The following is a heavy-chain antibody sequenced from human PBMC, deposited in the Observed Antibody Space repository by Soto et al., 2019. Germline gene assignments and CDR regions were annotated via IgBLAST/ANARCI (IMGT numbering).Heavy chain of an antibody. CDR2: IYHSGST. J-gene: IGHJ4*02. D-gene: IGHD2-8*01. CDR1: GGSISSGGYS. CDR3: ARDVPCTKGVCHDY. Sequence: QLQLQESGSGLVKPSQTLSLTCAVSGGSISSGGYSWSWIRQPPGKGLEWIGYIYHSGSTYYNPSLSIRFTISVDRSKNKFSMKLSYVTAEDTAVDYSARDVPCTKGVCHDYWGQGNLVTVSS. V-gene: IGHV4-30-2*01.